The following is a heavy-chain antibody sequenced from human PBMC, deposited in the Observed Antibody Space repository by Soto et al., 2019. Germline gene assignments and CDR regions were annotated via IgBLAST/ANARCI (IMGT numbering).Heavy chain of an antibody. CDR2: IIPIFGTA. CDR1: GGTFSSYA. Sequence: SVKVSCKASGGTFSSYAISWVRQAPGQGLEWMGGIIPIFGTANYAQKFQGRVTITADKSTSTAYMELSSLRSEDTAVYYCARREFIVVPAANAYGMDVWGPWTTVTVSS. CDR3: ARREFIVVPAANAYGMDV. J-gene: IGHJ6*02. D-gene: IGHD2-2*01. V-gene: IGHV1-69*06.